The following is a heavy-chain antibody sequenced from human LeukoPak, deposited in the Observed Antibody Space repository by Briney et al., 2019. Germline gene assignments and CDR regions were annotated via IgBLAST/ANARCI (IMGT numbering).Heavy chain of an antibody. D-gene: IGHD3-22*01. V-gene: IGHV4-4*07. J-gene: IGHJ6*02. CDR2: IYTSGST. CDR1: GGSISSYY. Sequence: SETLSLTCTVSGGSISSYYWSWIRQPAGKGLEWIGRIYTSGSTNYNPSLKSRVTMSVDTSKNQFSRKLSSVTAADTAVYYCARAESSTYYDSSGYSLDYYYGMDVWGQGTTVTVSS. CDR3: ARAESSTYYDSSGYSLDYYYGMDV.